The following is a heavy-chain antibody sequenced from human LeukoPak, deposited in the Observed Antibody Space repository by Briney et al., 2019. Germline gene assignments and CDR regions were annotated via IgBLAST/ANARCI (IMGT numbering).Heavy chain of an antibody. V-gene: IGHV3-11*04. CDR3: ASPAAGSSGYSYGFSH. CDR1: GFTFSDYY. D-gene: IGHD5-18*01. CDR2: ISSSGSTI. J-gene: IGHJ4*02. Sequence: GGSLRLSCAGSGFTFSDYYMSWIRQAPGKGLEWVSYISSSGSTIYYADSVKSRFTISRDNAKNSLYLQMNSLRAEDTAVYYCASPAAGSSGYSYGFSHRGQGTLVTVSS.